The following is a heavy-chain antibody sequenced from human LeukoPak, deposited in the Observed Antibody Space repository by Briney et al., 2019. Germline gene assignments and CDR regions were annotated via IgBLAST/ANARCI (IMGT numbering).Heavy chain of an antibody. V-gene: IGHV1-18*01. Sequence: ASVKVSCKASGYTFTSYGISWVRQAPGQGLEWMGWISAYNGNTNYAQKLQGRVTMTTDTSTSTAYMELRSLRSDDTAVYYCARDDSGGDYRDAFDIWGQGTMVTVSS. CDR3: ARDDSGGDYRDAFDI. D-gene: IGHD4-17*01. CDR1: GYTFTSYG. CDR2: ISAYNGNT. J-gene: IGHJ3*02.